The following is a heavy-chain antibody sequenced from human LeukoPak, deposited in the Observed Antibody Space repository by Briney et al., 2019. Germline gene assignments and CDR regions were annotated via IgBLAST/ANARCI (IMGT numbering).Heavy chain of an antibody. CDR1: GYTFTRYD. Sequence: GASVKVSCKASGYTFTRYDINWVRQAAGHGLEWMGWMNPNSGNTGYAQKFQGRVTMTRNTSISTAYMELSSLRSEDTAVYYCARGRVAGTGWFDPWGQGTLVTVSS. D-gene: IGHD6-19*01. CDR2: MNPNSGNT. J-gene: IGHJ5*02. V-gene: IGHV1-8*01. CDR3: ARGRVAGTGWFDP.